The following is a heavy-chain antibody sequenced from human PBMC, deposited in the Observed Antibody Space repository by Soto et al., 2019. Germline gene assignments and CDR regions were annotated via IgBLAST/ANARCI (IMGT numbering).Heavy chain of an antibody. J-gene: IGHJ4*02. V-gene: IGHV3-11*06. CDR2: ISMSGSYK. CDR3: ASRGHCSNGQCHPFDY. CDR1: DFSLSGFY. Sequence: GGSLRLSCVGSDFSLSGFYMSWVRQAPGKGLEWLSFISMSGSYKTYAASVEGRFTISRDNVKNILYLQMDSLRVEDTAVYYCASRGHCSNGQCHPFDYWGQGTQVTVS. D-gene: IGHD2-8*01.